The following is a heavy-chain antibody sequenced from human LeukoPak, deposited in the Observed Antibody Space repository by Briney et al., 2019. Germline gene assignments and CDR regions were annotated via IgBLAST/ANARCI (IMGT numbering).Heavy chain of an antibody. CDR3: ASGLELDY. V-gene: IGHV3-7*03. CDR2: IKQDGSEK. Sequence: AGGSLRLSCAASGFTFNNAWMSWVRQAPGKGLEWVANIKQDGSEKNYVDSVKGRFTISRDNAKNSLYLQMNSLRAEDTAVYYCASGLELDYWGQGTLVTVSS. CDR1: GFTFNNAW. J-gene: IGHJ4*02.